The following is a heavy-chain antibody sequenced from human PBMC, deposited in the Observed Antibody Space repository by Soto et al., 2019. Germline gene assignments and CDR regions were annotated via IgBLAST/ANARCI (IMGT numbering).Heavy chain of an antibody. J-gene: IGHJ5*02. CDR3: ARGKVTYYYDSSGLSWFDP. D-gene: IGHD3-22*01. CDR2: ISSSSSYI. V-gene: IGHV3-21*01. CDR1: GFTFSSYS. Sequence: PGGSLRLSCAASGFTFSSYSMNWVRQAPGKGLEWVSSISSSSSYIYYADSVKGRFTISRDNAKNSLYLQMNSLRAEDTAVYYCARGKVTYYYDSSGLSWFDPWGQGTLVTV.